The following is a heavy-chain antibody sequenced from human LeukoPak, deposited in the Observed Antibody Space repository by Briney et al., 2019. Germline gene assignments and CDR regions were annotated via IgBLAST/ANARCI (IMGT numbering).Heavy chain of an antibody. CDR3: ARDSYGDGFDY. CDR1: GGSISSYY. V-gene: IGHV4-59*01. D-gene: IGHD4-17*01. J-gene: IGHJ4*02. CDR2: IYYSGST. Sequence: KTSETLSLTCTGSGGSISSYYWSWIRQPPGKGLEWIGYIYYSGSTNYNPSLKSRVTISVDTSKNQFSLKLSSVTAADTAVYYCARDSYGDGFDYWGQGTLVTVSS.